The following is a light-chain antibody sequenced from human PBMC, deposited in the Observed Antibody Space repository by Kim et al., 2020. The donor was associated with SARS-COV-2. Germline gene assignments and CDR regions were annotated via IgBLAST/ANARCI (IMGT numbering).Light chain of an antibody. J-gene: IGLJ1*01. CDR3: NSRDSSGNHPCV. CDR2: GNN. CDR1: SLSSYY. V-gene: IGLV3-19*01. Sequence: FGQTVRITCQGDSLSSYYASWYQQKPGQAPVLLIYGNNKRPSGIPDRFSASRSGNTASLTITGAQAEDEADYYCNSRDSSGNHPCVFGTGTKVTVL.